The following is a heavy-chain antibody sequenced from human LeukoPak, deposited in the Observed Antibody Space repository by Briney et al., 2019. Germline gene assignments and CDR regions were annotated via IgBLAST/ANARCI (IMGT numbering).Heavy chain of an antibody. CDR1: GGTISWFY. V-gene: IGHV4-59*01. CDR3: ARRLATDYGAFNI. J-gene: IGHJ3*02. CDR2: IHYTGTV. Sequence: SETLSLTCTVSGGTISWFYWSWIRQSPGRGLEWIAYIHYTGTVNYNPAHKSRATISVDMSNNQFSLELTFVTAADTAVYYCARRLATDYGAFNIWGQGTAVSVSS. D-gene: IGHD4-17*01.